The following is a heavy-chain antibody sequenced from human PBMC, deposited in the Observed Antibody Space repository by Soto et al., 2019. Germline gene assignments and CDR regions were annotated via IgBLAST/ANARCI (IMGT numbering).Heavy chain of an antibody. Sequence: QITLNESGPTVVRPTETLTLTCRFSGFSLTTSGVGVGWIRKSPGKAPAWLALIYWDDDKRYSASLKSRLTITTDTSKNQVVLTVSDLDPTDTATYYCAHRVLRTVFGLVTTTAIYFDFWGQGTPVAVSS. CDR2: IYWDDDK. V-gene: IGHV2-5*02. CDR3: AHRVLRTVFGLVTTTAIYFDF. CDR1: GFSLTTSGVG. J-gene: IGHJ4*02. D-gene: IGHD3-3*01.